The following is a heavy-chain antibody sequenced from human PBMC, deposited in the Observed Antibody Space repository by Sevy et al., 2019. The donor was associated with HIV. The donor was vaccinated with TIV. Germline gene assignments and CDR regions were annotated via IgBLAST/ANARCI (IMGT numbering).Heavy chain of an antibody. CDR3: ARAYCSGGSCYSLAY. D-gene: IGHD2-15*01. CDR2: VSAHNGDT. V-gene: IGHV1-18*01. Sequence: ASVKVSCKASGYTFTSYGITWVRQAPGQGLEWMGWVSAHNGDTNYAQKLQGRVTMTTDTSTSTAYMELRTLRSDDTAVYYCARAYCSGGSCYSLAYWGQGTLVTVSS. CDR1: GYTFTSYG. J-gene: IGHJ4*02.